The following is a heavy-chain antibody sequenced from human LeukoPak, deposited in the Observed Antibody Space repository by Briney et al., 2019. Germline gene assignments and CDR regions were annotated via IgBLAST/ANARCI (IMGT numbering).Heavy chain of an antibody. J-gene: IGHJ5*02. CDR2: IYYSGST. CDR1: GGSISSGDCY. Sequence: PSETLSLTCTVSGGSISSGDCYWSWIRQPPGKGLEWIGYIYYSGSTYYNPSLKSRVTISVDTSKNQFSLKLSSVTAADTAVYYCARAVHCSSTSCYMGLDWFDPWGQGTLVTVSS. D-gene: IGHD2-2*02. V-gene: IGHV4-30-4*01. CDR3: ARAVHCSSTSCYMGLDWFDP.